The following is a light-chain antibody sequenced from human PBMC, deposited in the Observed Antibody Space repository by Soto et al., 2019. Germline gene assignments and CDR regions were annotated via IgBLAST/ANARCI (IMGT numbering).Light chain of an antibody. V-gene: IGKV3-20*01. Sequence: EIVLTQSPGPLSLSPGERATLSCRASQSVSSSYLAWYQQKPGQAPRLLIYGASSRATGIPARFSGSGSGPDLPLSISRLEPEDFAVYYCQQYGSSPKRTVGQGTRVEIK. CDR3: QQYGSSPKRT. CDR1: QSVSSSY. J-gene: IGKJ1*01. CDR2: GAS.